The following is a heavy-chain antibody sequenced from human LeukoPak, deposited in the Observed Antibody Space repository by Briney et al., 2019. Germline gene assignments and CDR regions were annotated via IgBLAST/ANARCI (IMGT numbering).Heavy chain of an antibody. CDR2: FDPEDGET. Sequence: GASVKVSCKVSGYTLTELSMHWVRQAPGKGLEWMGGFDPEDGETIYTQKFQGRVTMTEDTSTDTAYMELSCLRSEDTAVYYCATDKQLLVPTNHPPTYGMDVWGKGTTVTVSS. D-gene: IGHD2-15*01. J-gene: IGHJ6*04. V-gene: IGHV1-24*01. CDR1: GYTLTELS. CDR3: ATDKQLLVPTNHPPTYGMDV.